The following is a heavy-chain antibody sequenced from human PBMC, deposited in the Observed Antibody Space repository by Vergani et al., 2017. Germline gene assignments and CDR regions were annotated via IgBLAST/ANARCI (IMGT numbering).Heavy chain of an antibody. J-gene: IGHJ6*02. CDR3: ARDRQHIVVGPAARGRYYYYGMDV. CDR1: GYTFTSYA. CDR2: INTNTGNP. V-gene: IGHV7-4-1*02. D-gene: IGHD2-2*01. Sequence: QVQLVQSGSELKKPGASVKVSCKASGYTFTSYAMNWVRQAPGQGLEWMGWINTNTGNPTYAQGFTGRFVFSLDTSVSTAYLQISSLKAEDTAVYYCARDRQHIVVGPAARGRYYYYGMDVWGQGTTVTVSS.